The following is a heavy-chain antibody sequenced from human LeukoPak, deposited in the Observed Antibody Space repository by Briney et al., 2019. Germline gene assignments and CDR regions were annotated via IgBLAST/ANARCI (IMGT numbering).Heavy chain of an antibody. CDR2: MYYSGST. D-gene: IGHD3-10*01. CDR3: AKPMVRGVIYAFDL. J-gene: IGHJ3*01. CDR1: GGSISSYD. Sequence: SETLSLTCTVSGGSISSYDWSWVRQAPGKGLEWIGYMYYSGSTNYNPSLTSRGTISVDTSKNQFSLKLSSVPAADTAVYYCAKPMVRGVIYAFDLWGQGTMVTVSS. V-gene: IGHV4-59*01.